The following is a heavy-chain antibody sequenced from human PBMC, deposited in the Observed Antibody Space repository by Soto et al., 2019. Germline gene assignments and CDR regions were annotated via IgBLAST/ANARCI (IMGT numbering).Heavy chain of an antibody. CDR1: GGSISSIDYF. J-gene: IGHJ5*02. CDR3: ARVMAAMQNWLDP. D-gene: IGHD2-2*01. Sequence: TLSLTCSVSGGSISSIDYFWSWVRQPPGKGLEWIGFIYHTGTTYYNPSLRSRVTISIDTSKSQFSMKLNSVTAADTAVYYCARVMAAMQNWLDPWGQGTLVTVSS. V-gene: IGHV4-30-4*01. CDR2: IYHTGTT.